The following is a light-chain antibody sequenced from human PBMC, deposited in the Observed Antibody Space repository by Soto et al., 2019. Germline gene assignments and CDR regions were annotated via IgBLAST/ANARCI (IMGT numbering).Light chain of an antibody. CDR2: GAS. V-gene: IGKV3-11*01. CDR1: QSISSH. J-gene: IGKJ4*01. Sequence: EIVLTQSPATLSLSPGERATLSCRASQSISSHLAWYQQKPGQAPRLLIYGASNRATGIPARFSGRGSGTDFTLTIRSLEPEDFAVYYCQQRINWPLTFGGGTKVEIK. CDR3: QQRINWPLT.